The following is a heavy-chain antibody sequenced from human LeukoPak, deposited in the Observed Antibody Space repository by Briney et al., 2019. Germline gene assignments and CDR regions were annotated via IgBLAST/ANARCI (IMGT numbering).Heavy chain of an antibody. J-gene: IGHJ4*02. Sequence: PGGSLTLSCAASGFTFRNYFMHWLRHPPGRGVVGVSRIKGEGTTNYADSVKRRFTISRDNAKNTVYLQMNSLRAEDTAVYYCVRVADSGGWGQGPLVPVSS. V-gene: IGHV3-74*01. CDR1: GFTFRNYF. CDR3: VRVADSGG. CDR2: IKGEGTT. D-gene: IGHD2-21*01.